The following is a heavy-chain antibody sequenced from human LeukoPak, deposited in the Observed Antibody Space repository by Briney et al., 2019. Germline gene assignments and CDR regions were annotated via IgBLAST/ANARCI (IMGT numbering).Heavy chain of an antibody. J-gene: IGHJ3*02. CDR1: GESFSGYY. CDR3: ARAPRRAFDI. V-gene: IGHV4-34*01. CDR2: INHSGST. Sequence: SETLSLTCAVYGESFSGYYWSWIRQPPGKGLEWIGEINHSGSTNYNPSLKSRVTISVDTSKSQFSLKLSSVTAADTAVYYCARAPRRAFDIWGQGTMVTVSS.